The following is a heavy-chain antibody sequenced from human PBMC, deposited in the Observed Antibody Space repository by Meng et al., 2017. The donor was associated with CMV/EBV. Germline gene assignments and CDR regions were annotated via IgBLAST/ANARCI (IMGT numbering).Heavy chain of an antibody. D-gene: IGHD3-16*01. V-gene: IGHV3-21*03. CDR2: ITTSSNYI. CDR1: GFTFGHYN. J-gene: IGHJ4*02. Sequence: GESLKISCAASGFTFGHYNMNWVRQAPGKGLEWVSSITTSSNYIYYADSVRGRFTISRDNSKNTLYLQMSSLRPEETAIYYCAKDELLFGGANAFFDHWGQGALVTVSS. CDR3: AKDELLFGGANAFFDH.